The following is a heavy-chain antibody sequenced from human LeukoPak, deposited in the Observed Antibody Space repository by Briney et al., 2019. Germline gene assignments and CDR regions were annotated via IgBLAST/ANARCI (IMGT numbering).Heavy chain of an antibody. V-gene: IGHV1-8*01. J-gene: IGHJ5*02. CDR2: MNPNSGNT. D-gene: IGHD6-13*01. Sequence: ASVKVSRKASGYTFTNYDMNWVRQATGQGLEWMGWMNPNSGNTGYAQKFQGRVTMTRNTSISTAYMELSSLRSEDTAVYYCARAIAAAGSNWFDPWGQGTLVTVSS. CDR1: GYTFTNYD. CDR3: ARAIAAAGSNWFDP.